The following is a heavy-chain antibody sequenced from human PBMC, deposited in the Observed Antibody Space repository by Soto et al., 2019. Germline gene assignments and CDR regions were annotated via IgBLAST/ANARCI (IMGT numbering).Heavy chain of an antibody. Sequence: VQLLESGGGLVQPGGSLRLACTASGFTFNHYAMSWVRQAPGKGLEWVSAVSGRGGSTKYADSVKGRFIISRDNSNSTLYLQMDRLRGEDTAVYYCAKDSTVTTSLYFYYYEFDVWGQGTTVTVSS. D-gene: IGHD4-17*01. J-gene: IGHJ6*02. CDR2: VSGRGGST. CDR1: GFTFNHYA. V-gene: IGHV3-23*01. CDR3: AKDSTVTTSLYFYYYEFDV.